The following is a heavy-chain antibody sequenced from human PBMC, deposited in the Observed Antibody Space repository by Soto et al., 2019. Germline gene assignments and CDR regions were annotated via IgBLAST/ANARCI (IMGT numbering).Heavy chain of an antibody. CDR3: ARDLEPKYYYGSGSSDSVDY. Sequence: GGSLRLSCAASGFTFSDYYMSWIRQAPGKGLEWVSYISSSGSTIYYADSVKGRFTISRDNAKNSLYLQMNSLRAEDTAVYYCARDLEPKYYYGSGSSDSVDYWGQGTLVTVSS. D-gene: IGHD3-10*01. J-gene: IGHJ4*02. CDR1: GFTFSDYY. CDR2: ISSSGSTI. V-gene: IGHV3-11*01.